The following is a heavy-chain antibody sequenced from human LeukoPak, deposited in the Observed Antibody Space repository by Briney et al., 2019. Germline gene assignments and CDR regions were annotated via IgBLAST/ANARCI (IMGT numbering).Heavy chain of an antibody. Sequence: PGGSLRLSCAASGFTLSSYSMNWVRQAPGKGLEWVSSISSSSSYIYYADSVKGRFTISRDNAKNSLYLQMNSLRAEDTAVYYCASAVAVHRVYFQHWGQGTLVTVSS. CDR1: GFTLSSYS. J-gene: IGHJ1*01. CDR3: ASAVAVHRVYFQH. V-gene: IGHV3-21*01. D-gene: IGHD6-19*01. CDR2: ISSSSSYI.